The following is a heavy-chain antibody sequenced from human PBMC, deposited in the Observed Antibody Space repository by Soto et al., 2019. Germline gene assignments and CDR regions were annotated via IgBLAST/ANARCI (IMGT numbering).Heavy chain of an antibody. D-gene: IGHD2-2*01. Sequence: ASVKVSCKASGYNFKIYAIHWVRQAPGQRPECMGWINAGTGKTNYVQKLQSRVTITTDTSTTTAYMELRSLRSDDTAVYYCARSGYCSSTSCYGYYYYGMDVWGQGTTVTVSS. CDR3: ARSGYCSSTSCYGYYYYGMDV. CDR2: INAGTGKT. J-gene: IGHJ6*02. V-gene: IGHV1-3*01. CDR1: GYNFKIYA.